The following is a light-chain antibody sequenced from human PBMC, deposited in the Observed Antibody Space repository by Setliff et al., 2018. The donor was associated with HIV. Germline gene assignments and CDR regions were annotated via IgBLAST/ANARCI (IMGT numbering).Light chain of an antibody. Sequence: QSVLTQPASVSGSPGQSITISCTVTSSDVGGYNYVSWYQQHPGKAPKLMIYDVSNRPSGVSNRFSGSKSGNTASLIISGLQPEDEADYYCSSYTNTPLYVFGTGTK. CDR3: SSYTNTPLYV. J-gene: IGLJ1*01. CDR1: SSDVGGYNY. CDR2: DVS. V-gene: IGLV2-14*03.